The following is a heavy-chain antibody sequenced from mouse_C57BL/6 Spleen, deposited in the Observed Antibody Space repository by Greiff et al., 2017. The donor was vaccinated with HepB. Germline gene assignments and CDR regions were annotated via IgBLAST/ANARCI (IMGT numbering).Heavy chain of an antibody. J-gene: IGHJ2*01. V-gene: IGHV5-4*03. Sequence: EVKLVESGGGLVKPGGSLKLSCAASGFTFSSYAMSWVRQTPEKRLEWVATISDGGSYTYYPDNVKGRFTMSRDNAKNNLYLQMSHLKSEDTAMYYGARASLGEDYLDYWGQGATLTVSS. CDR1: GFTFSSYA. CDR3: ARASLGEDYLDY. CDR2: ISDGGSYT. D-gene: IGHD4-1*01.